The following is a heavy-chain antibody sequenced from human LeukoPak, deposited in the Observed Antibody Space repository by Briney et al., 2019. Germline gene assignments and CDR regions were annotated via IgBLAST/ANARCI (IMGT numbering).Heavy chain of an antibody. Sequence: SVKVSCKASGGTFSSYAISWVRQAPGQGLEWMGGIIPIFGTANYAQKFQGRVTITADESTSTAYMELSSLRSEDTAVYYCARRGNIVVVPAAINSGWFDPWGQGTLVTVSS. D-gene: IGHD2-2*02. J-gene: IGHJ5*02. CDR2: IIPIFGTA. CDR3: ARRGNIVVVPAAINSGWFDP. V-gene: IGHV1-69*13. CDR1: GGTFSSYA.